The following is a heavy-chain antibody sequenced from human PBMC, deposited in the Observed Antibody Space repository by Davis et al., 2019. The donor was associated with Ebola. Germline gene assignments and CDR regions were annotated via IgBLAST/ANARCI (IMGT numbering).Heavy chain of an antibody. CDR2: IWYDGSNK. CDR3: AKGSIAEALFDY. Sequence: GESLKISCAASGFTFSNYWMHWVRQAPGKGLEWVAVIWYDGSNKYYADSVKGRFTISRDNSKNTLYLQVNSLRAEDTAVYYCAKGSIAEALFDYWGQGTLVTVSS. J-gene: IGHJ4*02. D-gene: IGHD6-19*01. CDR1: GFTFSNYW. V-gene: IGHV3-33*06.